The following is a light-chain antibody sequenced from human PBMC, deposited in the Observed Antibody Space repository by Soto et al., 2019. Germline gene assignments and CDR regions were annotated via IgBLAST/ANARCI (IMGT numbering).Light chain of an antibody. CDR1: QTIMNNY. Sequence: EIVLSQSAGTLSLSPGESATLSCRASQTIMNNYLAWYQQKPGQAPRLLIFGASSRVTGIPDRFSGSGSGTDFTLTINRLEPEDFAVYYCQQYGRSVPITFGQGTRLEIK. CDR3: QQYGRSVPIT. V-gene: IGKV3-20*01. CDR2: GAS. J-gene: IGKJ5*01.